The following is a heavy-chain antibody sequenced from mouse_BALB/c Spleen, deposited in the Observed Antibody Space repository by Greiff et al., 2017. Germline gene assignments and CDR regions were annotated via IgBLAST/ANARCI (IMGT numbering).Heavy chain of an antibody. J-gene: IGHJ4*01. V-gene: IGHV1S29*02. CDR3: ANSLLFYYAMDY. CDR2: IYPYNGGT. Sequence: EEQLQQSGPELVKPGASVKISCKASGYTFTDYNMHWVKQSHGKSLEWIGYIYPYNGGTGYNQKFKSKATLTVDNSSSTAYMELRSLTSEDSAVYYCANSLLFYYAMDYWGQGTSVTVSS. CDR1: GYTFTDYN. D-gene: IGHD1-2*01.